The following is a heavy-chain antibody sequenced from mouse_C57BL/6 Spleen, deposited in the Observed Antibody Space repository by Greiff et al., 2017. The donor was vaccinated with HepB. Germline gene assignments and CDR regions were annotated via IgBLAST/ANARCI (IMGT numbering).Heavy chain of an antibody. CDR1: GFTFSDYY. V-gene: IGHV5-12*01. CDR2: ISNGGGST. Sequence: EVHLVESGGGLVQPGGSLKLSCAASGFTFSDYYMYWVRQTPEKRLEWVAYISNGGGSTYYPDTVKGRFTISRDNAKNTLYLQMSRLKSEDTAMYYCATFTSYFDYWGQGTTLTVSS. D-gene: IGHD1-1*01. CDR3: ATFTSYFDY. J-gene: IGHJ2*01.